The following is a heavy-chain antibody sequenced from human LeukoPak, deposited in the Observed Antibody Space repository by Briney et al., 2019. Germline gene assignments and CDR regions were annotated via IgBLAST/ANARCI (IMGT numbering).Heavy chain of an antibody. D-gene: IGHD3-22*01. CDR3: ARTSRLYDSSGYFHFDY. CDR2: ISSSSSTI. Sequence: GGSLRLSCAASGFTFSSYIMNWVRQAPGKGLEWVSYISSSSSTIYYADSVKGRFTISRDNAKNSLYLQMNSLRAEDTAVYYCARTSRLYDSSGYFHFDYWGQGTLVTVSS. V-gene: IGHV3-48*01. J-gene: IGHJ4*02. CDR1: GFTFSSYI.